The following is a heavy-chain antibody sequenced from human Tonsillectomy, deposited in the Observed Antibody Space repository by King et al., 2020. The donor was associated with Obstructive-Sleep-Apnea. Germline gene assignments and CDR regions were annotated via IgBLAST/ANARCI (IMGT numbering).Heavy chain of an antibody. Sequence: QLQESGPGLVKPSETLSLTCTVSGGSISSYYWSWIRQPPGKGLEWIGYIYYSGSTNYNPSLKSRVTISVDTSKNQFSLRLSSVTAADTAVYYCARHPWFEELFYAFDIWGQGTMVTVSS. J-gene: IGHJ3*02. D-gene: IGHD3-10*01. CDR3: ARHPWFEELFYAFDI. CDR2: IYYSGST. V-gene: IGHV4-59*08. CDR1: GGSISSYY.